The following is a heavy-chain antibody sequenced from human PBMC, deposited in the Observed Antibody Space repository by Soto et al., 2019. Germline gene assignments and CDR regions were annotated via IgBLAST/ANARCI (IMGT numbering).Heavy chain of an antibody. V-gene: IGHV3-30*18. D-gene: IGHD2-15*01. CDR3: ANSRQTLQLGYCSGGSCY. CDR1: GFTFSSYG. CDR2: ISYDGSNK. Sequence: GGSLRLSCAASGFTFSSYGMHWVRQAPGKGLEWVAVISYDGSNKYYADSVKGRFTISRDNSKNTLYLQMNSLRAEDTAVYYCANSRQTLQLGYCSGGSCYWGQGTLVTVSS. J-gene: IGHJ4*02.